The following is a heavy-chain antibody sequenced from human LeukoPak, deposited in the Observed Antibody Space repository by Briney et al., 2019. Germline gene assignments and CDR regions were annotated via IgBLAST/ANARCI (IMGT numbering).Heavy chain of an antibody. D-gene: IGHD1-26*01. V-gene: IGHV3-23*01. Sequence: PGGSLRLSCAASGFTFSSYAMSWVRQAPGKGLEWVSAISGSGGSTYYADSVKGRFTISRDNSKNTLYLQMNSLRAEDTAIYYCARVIGWDEPFDPWGQGTMVTVSS. CDR3: ARVIGWDEPFDP. CDR2: ISGSGGST. CDR1: GFTFSSYA. J-gene: IGHJ3*01.